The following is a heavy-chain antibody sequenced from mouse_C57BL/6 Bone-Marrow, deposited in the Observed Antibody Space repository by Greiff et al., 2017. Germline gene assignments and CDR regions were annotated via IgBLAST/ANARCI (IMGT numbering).Heavy chain of an antibody. J-gene: IGHJ1*03. V-gene: IGHV1-54*01. CDR2: INPGSGGT. D-gene: IGHD1-1*01. Sequence: QVQLQQSGAELVRPGTSVKVSCKASGYAFTNYLIEWVKQRPGQGLEWIGVINPGSGGTNYNEKFKGKATLTADKSSSTAYMQLSSLTSEDSAVYFGARSIKWYFDVWGTGTTVTVSS. CDR3: ARSIKWYFDV. CDR1: GYAFTNYL.